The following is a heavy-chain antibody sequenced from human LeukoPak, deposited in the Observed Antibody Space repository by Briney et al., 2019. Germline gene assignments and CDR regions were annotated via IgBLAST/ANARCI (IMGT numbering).Heavy chain of an antibody. J-gene: IGHJ4*02. CDR1: GFTFSSYG. CDR3: AKGEPTFGVVVVAATQSDY. D-gene: IGHD2-15*01. CDR2: IRYDGSNK. V-gene: IGHV3-30*02. Sequence: PGGSLRLSCAASGFTFSSYGMHWVRQAPGKGLEWVAFIRYDGSNKYYADSVKGRFTISRDNSKNTLYLQMNSLRAEDTAVYYCAKGEPTFGVVVVAATQSDYWGQGTLVTVSS.